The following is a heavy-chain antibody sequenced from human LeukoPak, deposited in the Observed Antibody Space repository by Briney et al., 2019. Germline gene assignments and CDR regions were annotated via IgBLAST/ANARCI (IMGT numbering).Heavy chain of an antibody. CDR2: INPDDKSA. V-gene: IGHV3-74*01. CDR1: GFTFSKYW. CDR3: AKGVGGSANYYYMDV. D-gene: IGHD3-10*01. J-gene: IGHJ6*03. Sequence: GGSLRLSCAASGFTFSKYWLHWLRQAPGKGLVWVSRINPDDKSASYADSVKGRFTISRDNSKNTLYLQMNSLRVEDTAVYYCAKGVGGSANYYYMDVWGKGTTVTVSS.